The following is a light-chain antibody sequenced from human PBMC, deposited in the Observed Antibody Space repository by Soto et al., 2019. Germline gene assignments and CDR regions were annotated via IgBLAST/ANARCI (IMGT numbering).Light chain of an antibody. V-gene: IGLV2-14*01. Sequence: QSVLTPPASVSGSAGQSIAISCTGTSSDVGGYNYVSWYQQHPGKAPKLLLSEVSKRPSGVSDRFSGSKSGNTASLTISGLQTQDEADYYCSSFTSAYTFVFGTAAKSPS. CDR1: SSDVGGYNY. J-gene: IGLJ1*01. CDR2: EVS. CDR3: SSFTSAYTFV.